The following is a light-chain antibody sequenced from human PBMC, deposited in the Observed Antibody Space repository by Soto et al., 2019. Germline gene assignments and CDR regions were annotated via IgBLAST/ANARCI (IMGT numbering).Light chain of an antibody. CDR2: DNG. CDR3: GTWDASLSGVV. J-gene: IGLJ2*01. CDR1: SSNIGYSH. V-gene: IGLV1-51*01. Sequence: QSVLTQPPSVSAAPGQKVTISCSGSSSNIGYSHVSWYQQLPGTAPRLLIYDNGKRPSGVPGRFSGSKSGTSATLGITGLQTGDEADYYCGTWDASLSGVVFGGGTKLTVL.